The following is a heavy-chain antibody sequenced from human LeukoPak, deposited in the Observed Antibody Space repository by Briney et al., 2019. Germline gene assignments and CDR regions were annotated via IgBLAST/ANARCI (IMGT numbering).Heavy chain of an antibody. Sequence: PGGSLGLPWAAPGFTFRYYGMGWVRQAPGKGLGGVSGISGSGDSTDYADSVKGRFTISRDNSKNTLYVQMNSLRAEDTAVYYCAKSTGYSTTGRDFDSWGRGTLVTVSS. V-gene: IGHV3-23*01. D-gene: IGHD6-13*01. CDR3: AKSTGYSTTGRDFDS. CDR2: ISGSGDST. J-gene: IGHJ4*02. CDR1: GFTFRYYG.